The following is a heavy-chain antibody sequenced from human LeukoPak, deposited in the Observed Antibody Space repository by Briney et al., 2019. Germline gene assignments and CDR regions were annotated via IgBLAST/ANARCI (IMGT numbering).Heavy chain of an antibody. V-gene: IGHV3-7*01. CDR1: GFTFFNYW. CDR2: INLEGSQK. CDR3: ARDVDYANPRHDY. Sequence: GGSLRLSCAASGFTFFNYWMSWVRQAPGKGLEWVANINLEGSQKYYVDSLKGRFTISRDNANNLLYLQMNSLRAKDTAVYYCARDVDYANPRHDYWGQGTLVTVPS. D-gene: IGHD4/OR15-4a*01. J-gene: IGHJ4*02.